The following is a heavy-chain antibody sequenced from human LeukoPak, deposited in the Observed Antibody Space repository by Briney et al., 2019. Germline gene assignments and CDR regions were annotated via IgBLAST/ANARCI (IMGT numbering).Heavy chain of an antibody. CDR1: GYSISSGYY. D-gene: IGHD6-13*01. CDR3: ARVRDSGAAAGQLDY. CDR2: IYHSGST. J-gene: IGHJ4*02. Sequence: SETLSLTCTVSGYSISSGYYWSWIRQPPGKGLEWIGYIYHSGSTYYNPSLKSRVTISVDRSKNQFSLKLSSVTAADTAVYYCARVRDSGAAAGQLDYWGQGTLVTVSS. V-gene: IGHV4-38-2*02.